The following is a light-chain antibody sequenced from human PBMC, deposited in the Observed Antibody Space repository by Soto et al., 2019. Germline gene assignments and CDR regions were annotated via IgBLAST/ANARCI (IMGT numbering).Light chain of an antibody. J-gene: IGLJ1*01. V-gene: IGLV2-18*02. CDR2: EVS. CDR1: SSDIGSYDR. CDR3: TSFTTSKTCI. Sequence: QSVLTQPPSVSGSPGQSVTISCTGTSSDIGSYDRVSWYQQPPGTAPRLMIYEVSNRPSGVPDRFSGSKSGNTASLTISGLQPEDETDYSCTSFTTSKTCIFGTGTKVTVL.